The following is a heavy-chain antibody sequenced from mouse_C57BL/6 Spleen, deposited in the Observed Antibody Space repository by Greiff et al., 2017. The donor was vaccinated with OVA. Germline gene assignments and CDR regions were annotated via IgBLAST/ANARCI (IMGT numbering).Heavy chain of an antibody. CDR1: GFTFSSYG. V-gene: IGHV5-6*01. J-gene: IGHJ1*03. Sequence: EVQLQESGGDLVKPGGSLKLSCAASGFTFSSYGMSWVRQTPDKRLEWVATISSGGSYTYYPDSVKGRFTISRDNAKNTLYLQMSSLKSEDTAMYYCARQGDYGSGYYWDFDVWGTGTTVTVSS. CDR3: ARQGDYGSGYYWDFDV. CDR2: ISSGGSYT. D-gene: IGHD1-1*01.